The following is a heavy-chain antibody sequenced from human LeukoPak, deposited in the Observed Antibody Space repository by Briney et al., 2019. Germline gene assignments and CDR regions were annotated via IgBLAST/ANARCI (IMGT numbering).Heavy chain of an antibody. D-gene: IGHD3-16*01. V-gene: IGHV4-38-2*02. CDR1: GYSISSGYY. CDR3: ARVRYRLAETYIDY. CDR2: IYHSGST. J-gene: IGHJ4*02. Sequence: PSETLSLTCTVSGYSISSGYYWGWIRQPPGKGLEWIGSIYHSGSTYYNPSLKSRVSMSVDTSKNQFSLKLSSVTAADTAVYYCARVRYRLAETYIDYWGQGTLVTVSS.